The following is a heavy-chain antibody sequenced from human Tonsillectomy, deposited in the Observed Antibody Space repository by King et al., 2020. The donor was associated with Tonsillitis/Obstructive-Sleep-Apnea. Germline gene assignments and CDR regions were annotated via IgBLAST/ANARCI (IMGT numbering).Heavy chain of an antibody. CDR1: GFTFSSYA. Sequence: VQLVESGGGVVQPGRSLRLSCAASGFTFSSYAMYWVRQAPGKGLEWVAVISYDGNIKYYADSVKGRFTISRDNSKNTLYLQMNSLRPDDTAVYYGARAQSRGFLGWISPPFDYWGQGTLVTVSS. CDR3: ARAQSRGFLGWISPPFDY. V-gene: IGHV3-30*04. CDR2: ISYDGNIK. D-gene: IGHD3-3*01. J-gene: IGHJ4*02.